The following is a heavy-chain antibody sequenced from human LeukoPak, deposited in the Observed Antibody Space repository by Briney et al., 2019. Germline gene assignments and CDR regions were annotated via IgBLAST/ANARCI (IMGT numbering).Heavy chain of an antibody. CDR3: ARDPGSFLSGSGWLNWFEP. CDR1: GYTFTRYG. V-gene: IGHV1-18*01. CDR2: ISGYNEKT. Sequence: ASEKVSCKASGYTFTRYGINWVRQAPGQGLEWMGWISGYNEKTNYAQRFQGRVTMTTDTSTSTAYMELRRLRSDDTAVYYCARDPGSFLSGSGWLNWFEPWGQGTLVTVSS. D-gene: IGHD6-19*01. J-gene: IGHJ5*02.